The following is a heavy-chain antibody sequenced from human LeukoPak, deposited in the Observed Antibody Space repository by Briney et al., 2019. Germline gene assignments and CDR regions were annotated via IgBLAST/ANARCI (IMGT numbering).Heavy chain of an antibody. CDR1: GYTLTELS. V-gene: IGHV1-24*01. CDR2: FDPEDGET. J-gene: IGHJ4*02. Sequence: ASVKVSCRVSGYTLTELSMHWVRQAPGKGLEWMGGFDPEDGETIYAQKFQGRVTMTEDTSTDTAYMELSSLRSEDTAVYYCATARPYYYDSSGYRLLDYWGQGTLVTVSS. D-gene: IGHD3-22*01. CDR3: ATARPYYYDSSGYRLLDY.